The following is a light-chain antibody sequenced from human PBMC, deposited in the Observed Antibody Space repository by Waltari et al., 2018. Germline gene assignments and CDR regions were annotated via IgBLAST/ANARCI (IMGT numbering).Light chain of an antibody. J-gene: IGKJ4*01. CDR3: QQYNSYPLT. Sequence: DIQMTQSPSTLSASVGDRFTITCRASQSINYWLAWYQQKPGKAPKLLIHKASSLESGVPSRFSGSGSGTEFTLTISSLQPDDFATYYCQQYNSYPLTFGGGTKVEIE. CDR2: KAS. CDR1: QSINYW. V-gene: IGKV1-5*03.